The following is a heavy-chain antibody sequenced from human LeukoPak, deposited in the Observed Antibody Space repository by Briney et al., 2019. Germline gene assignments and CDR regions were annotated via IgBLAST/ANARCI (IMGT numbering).Heavy chain of an antibody. CDR1: AYSFTSYW. CDR2: IYPGHSDT. CDR3: VRVNRPGGGYSRY. V-gene: IGHV5-51*07. Sequence: GESLMISCKGSAYSFTSYWIGWVHQMPGKGLEWMGIIYPGHSDTRYSPSFQGQVTISADKSISTAYLQWSSLKASDTAMYYCVRVNRPGGGYSRYWGQGTLVTVSS. J-gene: IGHJ4*02. D-gene: IGHD3-22*01.